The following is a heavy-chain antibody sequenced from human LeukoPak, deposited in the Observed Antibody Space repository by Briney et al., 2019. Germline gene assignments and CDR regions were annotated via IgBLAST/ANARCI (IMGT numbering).Heavy chain of an antibody. D-gene: IGHD3-3*01. CDR1: GGTFSSYA. V-gene: IGHV1-69*05. Sequence: ASVKVSCKASGGTFSSYAISWVRQAPGQGLEWMGGIIPIFGTANYAQKFQGRVTITTDESTSTAYMELSSLRSEDTAVYYCARGVRFLEWSNMDVWGKGTTVIVSS. CDR3: ARGVRFLEWSNMDV. J-gene: IGHJ6*03. CDR2: IIPIFGTA.